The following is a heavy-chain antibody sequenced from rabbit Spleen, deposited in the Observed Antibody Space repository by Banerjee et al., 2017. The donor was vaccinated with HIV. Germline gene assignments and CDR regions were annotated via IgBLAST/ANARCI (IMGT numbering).Heavy chain of an antibody. V-gene: IGHV1S40*01. J-gene: IGHJ6*01. CDR2: IAGDSSGFT. Sequence: QSLEESGGGLVQPEGSLTLTCKASGFSFSSSDYMCWVRQAPGKGLEWISCIAGDSSGFTYSATWAKGRFTCSKTSSTTVTLQMTSLTAADTATYFCARGTNVHGYGYQLWGPGTLVTVS. D-gene: IGHD6-1*01. CDR1: GFSFSSSDY. CDR3: ARGTNVHGYGYQL.